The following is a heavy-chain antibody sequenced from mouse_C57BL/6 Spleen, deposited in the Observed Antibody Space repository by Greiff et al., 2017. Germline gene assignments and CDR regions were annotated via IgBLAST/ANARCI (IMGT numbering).Heavy chain of an antibody. Sequence: QVQLQQPGAELVKPGASVTLSCKASGYTFTSYWMHWVKQRPGQGLEWIGMIHPNSGSTNYNEKFKSKATLTVDKSSSTAYMQLSSLTSEDSAVYYCARSGGSSYWFAYWGQGTLVTVSA. CDR1: GYTFTSYW. J-gene: IGHJ3*01. D-gene: IGHD1-1*01. V-gene: IGHV1-64*01. CDR2: IHPNSGST. CDR3: ARSGGSSYWFAY.